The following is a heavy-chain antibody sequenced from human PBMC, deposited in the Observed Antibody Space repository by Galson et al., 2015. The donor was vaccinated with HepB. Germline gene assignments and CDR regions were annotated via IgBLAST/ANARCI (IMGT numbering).Heavy chain of an antibody. D-gene: IGHD5-18*01. CDR1: GFTFSSYS. Sequence: SLRLSCAASGFTFSSYSMNWVRQAPGKGLEWVSSISSSSSYIYYADSVKGRFTISRDNAKNSLYLQMNSLRAEDTAVYYCARDRWPDTAVVPFDYWGQGTLVTVSS. CDR3: ARDRWPDTAVVPFDY. CDR2: ISSSSSYI. J-gene: IGHJ4*02. V-gene: IGHV3-21*01.